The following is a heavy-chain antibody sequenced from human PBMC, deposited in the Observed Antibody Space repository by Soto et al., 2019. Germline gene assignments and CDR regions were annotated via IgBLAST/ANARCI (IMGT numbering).Heavy chain of an antibody. Sequence: PGGSLRLSCAASGFTFSNAWMNWVRQAPGKGLEWVGRIKSKTDGGTTDYAAPVKGRFTISRDDSKNTLYLQMNSLKTEDTAVYYCTTENKDFWSGYPNSFDYWGQGTLATFSS. J-gene: IGHJ4*02. CDR3: TTENKDFWSGYPNSFDY. CDR1: GFTFSNAW. CDR2: IKSKTDGGTT. D-gene: IGHD3-3*01. V-gene: IGHV3-15*07.